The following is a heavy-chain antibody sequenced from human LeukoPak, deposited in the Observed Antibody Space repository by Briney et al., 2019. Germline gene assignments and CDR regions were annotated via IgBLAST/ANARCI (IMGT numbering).Heavy chain of an antibody. CDR2: INPNSGGT. Sequence: ASVKVSCKASGYTFTGYYMHWVRQAPGQGLEWMGWINPNSGGTNYAQKFQGRVTMTRDTSISTAYMELSRLRSDDTVVYYCARGGCSSTSCPIKLDPWGQGTLVTVSS. D-gene: IGHD2-2*01. CDR3: ARGGCSSTSCPIKLDP. J-gene: IGHJ5*02. CDR1: GYTFTGYY. V-gene: IGHV1-2*02.